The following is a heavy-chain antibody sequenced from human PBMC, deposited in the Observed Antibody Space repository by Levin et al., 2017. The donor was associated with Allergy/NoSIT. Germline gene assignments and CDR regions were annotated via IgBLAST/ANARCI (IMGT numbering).Heavy chain of an antibody. CDR2: ISGSGGST. CDR3: AKDLYPHFVVVVAAPFDL. V-gene: IGHV3-23*01. D-gene: IGHD2-15*01. Sequence: GGSLRLSCAASGFTFSSYAMSWVRQAPGKGLEWVSAISGSGGSTYYADSVKGRFTISRDNSKNTLYLQMNSLRAEDTAVYYCAKDLYPHFVVVVAAPFDLWGRGTLVTVSS. CDR1: GFTFSSYA. J-gene: IGHJ2*01.